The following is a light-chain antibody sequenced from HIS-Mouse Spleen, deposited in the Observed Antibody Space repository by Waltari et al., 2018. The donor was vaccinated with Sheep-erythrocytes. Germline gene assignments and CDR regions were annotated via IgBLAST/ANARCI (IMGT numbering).Light chain of an antibody. CDR3: QQYGSSPYT. CDR1: QSVSSSY. V-gene: IGKV3-20*01. Sequence: ATLSCRASQSVSSSYLAWYQQKPGQAPRLLIYGASSRATGIPDRFSGSGSGTDFTLTISRLEPEDFAVYYCQQYGSSPYTFGQGTKLEIK. J-gene: IGKJ2*01. CDR2: GAS.